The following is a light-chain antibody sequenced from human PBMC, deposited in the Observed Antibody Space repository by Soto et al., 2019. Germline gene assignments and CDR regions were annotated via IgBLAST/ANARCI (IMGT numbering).Light chain of an antibody. J-gene: IGKJ3*01. V-gene: IGKV3-20*01. CDR3: QQYGSSPFT. Sequence: EIVLTQSPGTLSLSPGERATLSCRASQSVSSSYLAWYQQKPGQAPRLLIYGASSRATGIPDRFSGSGSGTDCTLTISRLEPEDFEVYYCQQYGSSPFTFGPGTKVDIK. CDR2: GAS. CDR1: QSVSSSY.